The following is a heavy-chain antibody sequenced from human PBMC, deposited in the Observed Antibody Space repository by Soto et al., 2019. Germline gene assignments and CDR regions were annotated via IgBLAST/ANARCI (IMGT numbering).Heavy chain of an antibody. D-gene: IGHD1-26*01. CDR1: GFTFINHA. Sequence: PGGSLRLSCAASGFTFINHAMSWVRRAPGKGLEWVSAIGAGHTPYYAESVKGRFTISRDNSKNTLFLQMNSLRAEDTAVYYCARDPIGPGIFDYWGQGTLVTVSS. CDR3: ARDPIGPGIFDY. V-gene: IGHV3-23*01. CDR2: IGAGHTP. J-gene: IGHJ4*02.